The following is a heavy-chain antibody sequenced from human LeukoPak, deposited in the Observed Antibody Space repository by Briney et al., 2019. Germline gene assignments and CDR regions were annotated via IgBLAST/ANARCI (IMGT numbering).Heavy chain of an antibody. J-gene: IGHJ4*02. CDR1: GLTFSSYW. CDR2: LHSDGSST. V-gene: IGHV3-74*03. Sequence: GGSLRLSCAAAGLTFSSYWMLWVRQAPGKGLVWVSRLHSDGSSTAYADSVKGRFTISRDNAKNTLYLQMNTLRAEDTAVYYCAIRRGYTYGDDYWGQGTLVTVSS. CDR3: AIRRGYTYGDDY. D-gene: IGHD5-18*01.